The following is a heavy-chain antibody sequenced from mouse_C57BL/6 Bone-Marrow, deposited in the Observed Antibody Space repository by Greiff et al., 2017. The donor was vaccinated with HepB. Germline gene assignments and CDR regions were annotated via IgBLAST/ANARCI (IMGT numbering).Heavy chain of an antibody. Sequence: QVQLQQPGAELVKPGASVKLSCKASGYTFTSYWMHWVKQRPGQGLEWIGMIHPNSGSTNYNEKFKSKATLTVDRSSSTAYMQLSSLTSEDSAVYYCARSQRRNAMDYWGQGTSVTVSS. J-gene: IGHJ4*01. CDR1: GYTFTSYW. CDR2: IHPNSGST. V-gene: IGHV1-64*01. CDR3: ARSQRRNAMDY.